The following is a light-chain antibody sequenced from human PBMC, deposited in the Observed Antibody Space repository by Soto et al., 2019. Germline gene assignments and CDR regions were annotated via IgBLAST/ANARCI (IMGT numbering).Light chain of an antibody. V-gene: IGKV3-15*01. CDR1: ESVSSN. CDR3: QQYNNWPPWT. Sequence: EIVMTQSPATLSVSPGERATLSCRASESVSSNLAWYQQKPGQAPRLLLYGASTRATGIPARFSGSGSETEFTLTISSLQSEDFAVYYCQQYNNWPPWTFGHGTKVEIK. J-gene: IGKJ1*01. CDR2: GAS.